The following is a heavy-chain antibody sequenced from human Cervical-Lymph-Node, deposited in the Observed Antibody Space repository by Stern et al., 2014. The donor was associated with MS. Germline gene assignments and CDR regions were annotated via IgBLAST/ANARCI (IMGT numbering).Heavy chain of an antibody. J-gene: IGHJ6*02. CDR1: GGPISSGGSS. D-gene: IGHD2-2*01. Sequence: QLQLQESGSGLVKPSPTLALTCAASGGPISSGGSSWSWLPQPPGRGLEWIVSTFHCGSPYSTRSLKARVTMSVDRSNSQLSLRLTSVTAADTAVYYCARAPRLPASMRDYFGMDVWGQGTTVTVSS. V-gene: IGHV4-30-2*01. CDR2: TFHCGSP. CDR3: ARAPRLPASMRDYFGMDV.